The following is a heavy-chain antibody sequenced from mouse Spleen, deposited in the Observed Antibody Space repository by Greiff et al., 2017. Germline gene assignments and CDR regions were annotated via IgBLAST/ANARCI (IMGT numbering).Heavy chain of an antibody. Sequence: QVQLKESGAELVKPGASVKLSCKASGYTFTEYTIHWVKQRSGQGLEWIGWFYPGSGSIKYNEKFKGKATLTADKSSSTAYMELRSLTSEDSAVYFCAREGNYNAMDYWGQGTSVTVSS. CDR1: GYTFTEYT. CDR2: FYPGSGSI. J-gene: IGHJ4*01. V-gene: IGHV1-62-2*01. CDR3: AREGNYNAMDY. D-gene: IGHD2-1*01.